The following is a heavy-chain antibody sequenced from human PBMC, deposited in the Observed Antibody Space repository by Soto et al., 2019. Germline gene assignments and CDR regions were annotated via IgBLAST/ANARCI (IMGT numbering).Heavy chain of an antibody. CDR3: AGGGTQCLSPWYFQH. CDR1: GGSFSGYY. J-gene: IGHJ1*01. V-gene: IGHV4-34*01. Sequence: QVQLQQWGAGLLKPSETLSLTCAVYGGSFSGYYWSWIRQPPGKGLEWIGEINHSGSTNYNPSLKSGVTTSVATTKNQFPLKRSSVAAADTAEYYGAGGGTQCLSPWYFQHWGQGTLVTVSS. D-gene: IGHD6-19*01. CDR2: INHSGST.